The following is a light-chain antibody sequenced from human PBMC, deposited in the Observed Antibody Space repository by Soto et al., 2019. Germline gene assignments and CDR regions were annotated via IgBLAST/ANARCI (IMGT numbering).Light chain of an antibody. J-gene: IGKJ5*01. Sequence: EIVMTQSPATLSVSPGERATLSCRASQSVSSNLAWYQQKPGQAPRLLIYGASTRATGISARFSGSRSGTEFTLTISSLQSEDFAVYYCQQYNNWPPTFGQGTRLKIK. CDR3: QQYNNWPPT. CDR1: QSVSSN. V-gene: IGKV3-15*01. CDR2: GAS.